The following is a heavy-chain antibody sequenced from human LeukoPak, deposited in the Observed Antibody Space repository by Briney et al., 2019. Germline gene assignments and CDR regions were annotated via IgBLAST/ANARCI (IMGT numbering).Heavy chain of an antibody. CDR1: GFSIGTGYS. Sequence: SETLSLTCSVSGFSIGTGYSWGWIRQPPGKGLEWIGTIYHRGNTYYNPSLMSRVTISLDTSKNQFSLRLTSVTAADTALYYCAREVESWFGNLLSYFDSWGQGTQVTVSS. CDR2: IYHRGNT. CDR3: AREVESWFGNLLSYFDS. J-gene: IGHJ4*02. D-gene: IGHD3-10*01. V-gene: IGHV4-38-2*02.